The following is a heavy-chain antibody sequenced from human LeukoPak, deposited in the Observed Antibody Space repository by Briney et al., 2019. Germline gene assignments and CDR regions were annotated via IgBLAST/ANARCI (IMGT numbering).Heavy chain of an antibody. V-gene: IGHV4-34*01. D-gene: IGHD2-15*01. CDR2: INHGGST. CDR1: GGSFSGYY. Sequence: PSETLSLTCAVYGGSFSGYYWSWIRQPPGKGLEWIGEINHGGSTNYNPSLKSRVTISVDTSKNQFSLKLSSVTAADAAVYYCARRRSGSRSGGSCYSRAFLCPADRPFDYWGQGTLVTVSS. J-gene: IGHJ4*02. CDR3: ARRRSGSRSGGSCYSRAFLCPADRPFDY.